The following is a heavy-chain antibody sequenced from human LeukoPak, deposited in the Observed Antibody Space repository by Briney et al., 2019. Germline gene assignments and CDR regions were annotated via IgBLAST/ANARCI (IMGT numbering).Heavy chain of an antibody. D-gene: IGHD3-9*01. V-gene: IGHV4-34*01. Sequence: PSETLSLTCAVYGGSFSGYYWSWIRQPPGKGLEWIGEINHSGSTNYNPSLKSRVTISVETSKNQFSLKLSSVTAADTAVYYCARVNPGLRYFGYWGQGTLVTVSS. CDR1: GGSFSGYY. J-gene: IGHJ4*02. CDR2: INHSGST. CDR3: ARVNPGLRYFGY.